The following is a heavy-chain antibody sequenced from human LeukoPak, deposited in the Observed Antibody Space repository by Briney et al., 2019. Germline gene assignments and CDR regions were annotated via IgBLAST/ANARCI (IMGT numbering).Heavy chain of an antibody. V-gene: IGHV4-39*01. CDR2: IYYSGST. J-gene: IGHJ3*01. CDR3: AKAGVRYFDSSGLYAFDF. D-gene: IGHD3-22*01. CDR1: GGSISSTSYY. Sequence: SETLSLTCAVSGGSISSTSYYWAWIRQPPGKGLEWIGAIYYSGSTYHNPSLKSRVTMSVDTSRNQFSLKLSSVDAADTAVYYCAKAGVRYFDSSGLYAFDFWGQGTTVTVSS.